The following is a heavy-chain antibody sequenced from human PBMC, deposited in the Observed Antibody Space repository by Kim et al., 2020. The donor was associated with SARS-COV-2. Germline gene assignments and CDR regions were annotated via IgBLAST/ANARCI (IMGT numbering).Heavy chain of an antibody. CDR1: GYTFIDYY. J-gene: IGHJ6*02. Sequence: ASVKVSCKASGYTFIDYYIHWVRQAPGQGLEWMGIINPTGDSTDYAQKFQGRVTMTRDTSTNTVHMELRGLKSEDTGIYFCARDGENCSGGTCSYFYYYDMDVRGPGTMVTVSS. V-gene: IGHV1-46*01. D-gene: IGHD2-15*01. CDR3: ARDGENCSGGTCSYFYYYDMDV. CDR2: INPTGDST.